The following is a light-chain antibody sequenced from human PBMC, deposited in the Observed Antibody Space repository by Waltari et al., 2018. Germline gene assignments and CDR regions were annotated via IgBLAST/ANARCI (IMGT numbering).Light chain of an antibody. J-gene: IGKJ1*01. CDR1: QSVLYRSNSQNY. V-gene: IGKV4-1*01. Sequence: DIVMTQSPDSLAVSLGERVTINCKSSQSVLYRSNSQNYLAWYQQKPGQPPKLLIYWASARESGVPDRFSGSESGTDFTLTISSLQAEDVAVYYCQQYYDIPWTFGQGTKVEI. CDR2: WAS. CDR3: QQYYDIPWT.